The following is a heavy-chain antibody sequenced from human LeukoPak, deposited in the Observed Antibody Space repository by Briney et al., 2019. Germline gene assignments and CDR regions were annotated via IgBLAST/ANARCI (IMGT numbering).Heavy chain of an antibody. D-gene: IGHD6-13*01. J-gene: IGHJ6*03. Sequence: GGSLRLSCAASGFTVSSNYMSWVRQAPGKVLEWVSVIYSGGSTYYADSVKGRFTISRDNSKNTLYLQMNSLRAEDTAVYYCARAFTIAAADDYYMDVWGKGTTVTISS. CDR2: IYSGGST. V-gene: IGHV3-66*01. CDR1: GFTVSSNY. CDR3: ARAFTIAAADDYYMDV.